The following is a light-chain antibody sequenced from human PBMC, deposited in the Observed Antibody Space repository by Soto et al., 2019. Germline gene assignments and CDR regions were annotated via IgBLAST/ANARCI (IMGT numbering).Light chain of an antibody. CDR3: QQYNRYWT. CDR2: DAS. J-gene: IGKJ1*01. CDR1: QRIRSW. Sequence: IQMTQSPLTVSATVGDSVTLTCRASQRIRSWVAWYQQKPGKAPKLLLYDASTLQSGVPSRFSGSGSGTDFTLTISRMHPDDFATYYCQQYNRYWTFGQGTKVDIK. V-gene: IGKV1-5*01.